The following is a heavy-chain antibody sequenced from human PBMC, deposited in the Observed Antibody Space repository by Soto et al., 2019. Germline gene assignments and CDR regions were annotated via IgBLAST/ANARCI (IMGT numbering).Heavy chain of an antibody. D-gene: IGHD6-19*01. CDR1: GFIFSDYP. CDR2: IGVSGADT. V-gene: IGHV3-23*01. Sequence: EVQLLESGGDLVQPGGSLRLSCVASGFIFSDYPMTWVRQAPGKGLEWVSTIGVSGADTYYADSVKGRFTITRDNSKNRVYVQMNSLRAEDTAVYYFAKRAVTGVWWFFGNWGQGALVAVSS. J-gene: IGHJ4*02. CDR3: AKRAVTGVWWFFGN.